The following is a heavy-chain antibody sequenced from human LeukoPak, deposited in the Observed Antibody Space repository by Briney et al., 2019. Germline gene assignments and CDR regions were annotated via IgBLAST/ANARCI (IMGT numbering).Heavy chain of an antibody. J-gene: IGHJ4*02. CDR3: ARGGVVPAAMRIGY. Sequence: PGRSLRLSCAASGFTFSSYAMHWVRQAPGKGLEWVAVISYDGSNKYYADSVKGRFTISRDTSKNTLYLQMNSLRAEGTAVYYCARGGVVPAAMRIGYWGQGTLVTVSS. CDR2: ISYDGSNK. D-gene: IGHD2-2*01. V-gene: IGHV3-30-3*01. CDR1: GFTFSSYA.